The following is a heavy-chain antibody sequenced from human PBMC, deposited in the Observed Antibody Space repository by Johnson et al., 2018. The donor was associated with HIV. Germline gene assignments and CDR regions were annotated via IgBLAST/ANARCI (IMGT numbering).Heavy chain of an antibody. CDR1: GFTFNNAC. V-gene: IGHV3-30*02. J-gene: IGHJ3*02. Sequence: QVLLVESGGGLVKPGGSLRLSCAASGFTFNNACMSWVRQAPGKGLEWVAFVRSDESNKYSLDSVKGRFTISRDNSKNTLYLQMNSLRAEDTAVYYCARVEYWAFDIWGQGTMVTVSS. CDR3: ARVEYWAFDI. CDR2: VRSDESNK. D-gene: IGHD2-8*02.